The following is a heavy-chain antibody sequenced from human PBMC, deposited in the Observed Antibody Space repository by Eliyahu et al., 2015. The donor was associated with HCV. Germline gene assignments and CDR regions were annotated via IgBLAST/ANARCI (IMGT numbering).Heavy chain of an antibody. Sequence: DEQVVESGGGLVQPGGSLRLSCVAXGFVFSDYYMVWVRQAPGKGLEWVGRTRNRAQXYTTEYAASVKGRFTISRDDSKNSLYLQMNSLRTEDTAVYYCARGETGPTTPLFFEHWGQGTLVTVSS. V-gene: IGHV3-72*01. CDR3: ARGETGPTTPLFFEH. J-gene: IGHJ4*02. CDR1: GFVFSDYY. D-gene: IGHD1-1*01. CDR2: TRNRAQXYTT.